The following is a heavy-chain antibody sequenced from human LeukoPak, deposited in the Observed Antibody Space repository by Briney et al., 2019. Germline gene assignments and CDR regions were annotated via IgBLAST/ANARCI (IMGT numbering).Heavy chain of an antibody. CDR2: INHSGST. J-gene: IGHJ6*03. Sequence: SETLSLTCAVYGGSFSGYYWSWIRQPPGKGLEWIGEINHSGSTNYNPSLKSRVTISVDTSKNQFSLKLSSVTAADTAVYYCARVRLFGVVPSTSNYYMDVWGKGTTVTDSS. CDR1: GGSFSGYY. V-gene: IGHV4-34*01. D-gene: IGHD3-3*01. CDR3: ARVRLFGVVPSTSNYYMDV.